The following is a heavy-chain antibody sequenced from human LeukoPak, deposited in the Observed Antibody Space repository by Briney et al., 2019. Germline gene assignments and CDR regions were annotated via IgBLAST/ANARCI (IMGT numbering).Heavy chain of an antibody. D-gene: IGHD3-3*01. CDR2: ISYDGSNK. CDR1: GFTFSSYG. Sequence: PGGSLRLSCAASGFTFSSYGMHWVRQAPGKGLEWVGVISYDGSNKYYADSVKGRFTISRDNSKNTLYLQMNSLRAEDTAVYYCAKSSGGYYYYYGMDVWGQGTTVTVSS. J-gene: IGHJ6*02. CDR3: AKSSGGYYYYYGMDV. V-gene: IGHV3-30*18.